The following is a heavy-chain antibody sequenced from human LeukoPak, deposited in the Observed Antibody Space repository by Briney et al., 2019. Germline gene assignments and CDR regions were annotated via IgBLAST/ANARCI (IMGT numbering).Heavy chain of an antibody. Sequence: GTSLRLSCAASGFIFTTYGFHWVRQAPGKGLEWVAVIWSDGSHKFYTDSVKGRFTISRDNSENTLYLQMSSLRVEDTAEYYCTRGQTTYYDYWGQGTLVTVSS. CDR2: IWSDGSHK. J-gene: IGHJ4*02. D-gene: IGHD1-7*01. CDR3: TRGQTTYYDY. CDR1: GFIFTTYG. V-gene: IGHV3-33*08.